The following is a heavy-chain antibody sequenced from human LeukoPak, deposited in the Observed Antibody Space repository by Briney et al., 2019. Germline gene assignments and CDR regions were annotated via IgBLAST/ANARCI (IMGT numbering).Heavy chain of an antibody. J-gene: IGHJ4*02. D-gene: IGHD3-22*01. CDR1: GYTFTGYY. Sequence: ASVKVSCKASGYTFTGYYMHWVRQAPGQGLEWMGWINPNSGGTNYAQKLQGRVTMTTDTSTSTAYMELRSLRSDDTAVYYCARGYYDSSGYYRLYYFDYWGQGTLVTVSS. CDR2: INPNSGGT. V-gene: IGHV1-2*02. CDR3: ARGYYDSSGYYRLYYFDY.